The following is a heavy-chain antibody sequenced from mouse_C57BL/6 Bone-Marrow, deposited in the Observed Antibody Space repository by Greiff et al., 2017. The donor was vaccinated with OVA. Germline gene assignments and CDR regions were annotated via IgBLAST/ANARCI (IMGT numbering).Heavy chain of an antibody. CDR1: GYAFSSSW. CDR3: ARFDCGSSYVGSLDY. D-gene: IGHD1-1*01. Sequence: LVESGPELVKPGASVKISCKASGYAFSSSWMNWVKQRPGKGLEWIGRIYPGDGDTNYNGKFKGKATHPADKSSSPAYMQLSSLTSEDSAVYFCARFDCGSSYVGSLDYWGQGTTLTVSS. V-gene: IGHV1-82*01. CDR2: IYPGDGDT. J-gene: IGHJ2*01.